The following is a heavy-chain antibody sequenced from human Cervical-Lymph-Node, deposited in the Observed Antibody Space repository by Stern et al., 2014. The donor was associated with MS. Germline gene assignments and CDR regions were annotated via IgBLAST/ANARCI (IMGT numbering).Heavy chain of an antibody. CDR2: ISSSLTYI. V-gene: IGHV3-21*01. D-gene: IGHD5-18*01. CDR1: GFSFRYYT. Sequence: QLVQSGGGLVKPGGSLRLSCAASGFSFRYYTMSWVRQAPGKGLEWVSSISSSLTYIYYADSLKGRFTIPRDNAKNTLHLLMNSLRADDTAVYFCAREEENTYNFEHWGQGTLVTVSS. J-gene: IGHJ4*02. CDR3: AREEENTYNFEH.